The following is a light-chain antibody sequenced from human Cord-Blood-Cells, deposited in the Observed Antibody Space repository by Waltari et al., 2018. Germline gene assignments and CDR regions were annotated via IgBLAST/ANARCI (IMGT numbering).Light chain of an antibody. CDR2: SNN. CDR1: SSNIGSNT. Sequence: QSVLTQPPSASGTPGQRVTISCSGSSSNIGSNTVNWYQQLPGTAPKLLIYSNNPRPSGVPDRFSGSKSGTSASLAISGLQSEDEADYYCAAGDDSLNGPVFGGGTKLTVL. J-gene: IGLJ3*02. V-gene: IGLV1-44*01. CDR3: AAGDDSLNGPV.